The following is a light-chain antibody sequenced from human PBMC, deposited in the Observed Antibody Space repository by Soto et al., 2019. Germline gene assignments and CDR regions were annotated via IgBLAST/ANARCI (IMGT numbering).Light chain of an antibody. J-gene: IGKJ1*01. V-gene: IGKV1-5*03. CDR2: KAS. CDR1: QSISSW. CDR3: QQYNSYSWT. Sequence: DIPMTQSPSTLSGSVGDRVTITCRASQSISSWLAWYQQKPGKAPKLLIYKASSLESGVPSRFSGSGSGTEFTLTISSLQPDDFATYYCQQYNSYSWTFGQGTKVAIK.